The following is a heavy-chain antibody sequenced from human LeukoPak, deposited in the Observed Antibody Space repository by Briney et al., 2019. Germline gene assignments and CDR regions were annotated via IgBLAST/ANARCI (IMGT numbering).Heavy chain of an antibody. D-gene: IGHD1-26*01. CDR1: GFTFSSYD. CDR3: ARGLRDSGSSNYYYGMDV. J-gene: IGHJ6*02. Sequence: GGSLRLSCAASGFTFSSYDMHWVRQATGKGLEWVSAIGTAGDTYCPGSVKGRFTISRENAKNSLYLQMNSLRAEDTAVYYCARGLRDSGSSNYYYGMDVWGQGTTVTVSS. CDR2: IGTAGDT. V-gene: IGHV3-13*01.